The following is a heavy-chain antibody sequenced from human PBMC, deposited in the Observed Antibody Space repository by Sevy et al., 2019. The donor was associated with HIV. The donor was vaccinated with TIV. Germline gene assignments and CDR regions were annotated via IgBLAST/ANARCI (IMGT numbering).Heavy chain of an antibody. J-gene: IGHJ4*02. V-gene: IGHV3-21*01. D-gene: IGHD3-22*01. CDR3: ARDRPTLNYHGSSGYDYYFDS. CDR1: GFTFSSYN. CDR2: ITGDSSYM. Sequence: GGSLRLSCAASGFTFSSYNMNWVRQAPGKGLEWISSITGDSSYMYDADSVKGRFTISRDNAKKSLYLHMNGLRAEDTAVYYCARDRPTLNYHGSSGYDYYFDSWGQGTLVTVS.